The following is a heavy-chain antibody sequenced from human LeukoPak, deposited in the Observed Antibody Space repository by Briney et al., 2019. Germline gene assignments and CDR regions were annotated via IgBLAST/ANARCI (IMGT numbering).Heavy chain of an antibody. CDR3: ARKQTGTMYDV. V-gene: IGHV4-39*07. CDR2: FSSGGSA. CDR1: GGSISSSSYY. D-gene: IGHD1-7*01. Sequence: PSETLSLTCIVPGGSISSSSYYWAWIRQSPGRGLEWIRTFSSGGSAYYNPSLTSRVSISKDTSDNQFSLRLYSVTAADTAVYYCARKQTGTMYDVWGQGTQVTVSS. J-gene: IGHJ4*02.